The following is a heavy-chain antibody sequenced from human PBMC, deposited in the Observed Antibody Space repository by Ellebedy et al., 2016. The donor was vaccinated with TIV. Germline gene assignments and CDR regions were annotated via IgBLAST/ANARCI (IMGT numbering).Heavy chain of an antibody. D-gene: IGHD7-27*01. V-gene: IGHV1-3*01. Sequence: AASVKVSCKASGYAFINYAIHWVRQAPGQRPEWMGWISGGNDNRKYLETLQGRVTMTKDTSTSTAYMELRSLMSDDTAVYFCARGNWGEVGDYWGQGTLVTVSS. J-gene: IGHJ4*02. CDR1: GYAFINYA. CDR3: ARGNWGEVGDY. CDR2: ISGGNDNR.